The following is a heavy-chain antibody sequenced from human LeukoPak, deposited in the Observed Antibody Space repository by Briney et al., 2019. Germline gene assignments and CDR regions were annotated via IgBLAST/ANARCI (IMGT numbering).Heavy chain of an antibody. D-gene: IGHD5-18*01. CDR1: GGSISSYY. Sequence: SETLSLTCTVSGGSISSYYWSWIRQPPGKGLEWIGYIYYSGSTNYNPSLKSRVTISVDTSKNQFSLKLSSVTAADTAVYYCAGRLSGYSSDFDYWGQGTLVTVSS. CDR2: IYYSGST. V-gene: IGHV4-59*01. CDR3: AGRLSGYSSDFDY. J-gene: IGHJ4*02.